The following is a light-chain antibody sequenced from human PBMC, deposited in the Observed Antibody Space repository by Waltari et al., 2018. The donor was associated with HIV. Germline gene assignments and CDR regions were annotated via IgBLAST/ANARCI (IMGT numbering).Light chain of an antibody. Sequence: QSVLPQPPSASATPGRRVNISCTGSSSNIGGTAVTWYQQVPGTAPKRLIYSNNQLPSGVPDRFSGSKSGTSASLAISGLQSEDEAYYYCAAWDDSLNGVIFGGGTKLTVL. CDR1: SSNIGGTA. V-gene: IGLV1-44*01. CDR2: SNN. J-gene: IGLJ2*01. CDR3: AAWDDSLNGVI.